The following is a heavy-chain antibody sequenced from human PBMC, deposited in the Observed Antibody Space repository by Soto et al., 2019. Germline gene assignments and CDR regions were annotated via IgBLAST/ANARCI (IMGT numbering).Heavy chain of an antibody. V-gene: IGHV1-46*01. CDR2: IHPSGGST. CDR3: ASPNSSSYYYYYGMDV. CDR1: GYTFTSYY. J-gene: IGHJ6*02. D-gene: IGHD6-6*01. Sequence: ASVKVSCKASGYTFTSYYMHWVRQAPGQGLEWMGIIHPSGGSTSYAQKFQGRVTMTRDTSTSTVYMELSSLRSEDTAVYYRASPNSSSYYYYYGMDVWGQGTTVTVSS.